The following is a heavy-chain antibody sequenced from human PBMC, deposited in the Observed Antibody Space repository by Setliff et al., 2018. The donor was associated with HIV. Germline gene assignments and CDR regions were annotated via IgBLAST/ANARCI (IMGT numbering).Heavy chain of an antibody. CDR3: ARVGASGVPSTMDYYYYMDV. Sequence: SETLSLTCTVSGGSFSSYHWSWIRHRAGKGLEWIGHIYASGSTKYNPSLESRVTMSVDTSRTQFSLKLMSVTAADTAVYYCARVGASGVPSTMDYYYYMDVWGKGTTVTVSS. D-gene: IGHD3-10*01. J-gene: IGHJ6*03. V-gene: IGHV4-4*07. CDR1: GGSFSSYH. CDR2: IYASGST.